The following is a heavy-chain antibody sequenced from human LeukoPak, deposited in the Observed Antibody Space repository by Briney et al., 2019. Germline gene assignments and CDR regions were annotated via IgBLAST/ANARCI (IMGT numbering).Heavy chain of an antibody. CDR1: GYTFINND. J-gene: IGHJ3*02. D-gene: IGHD3-10*01. Sequence: GASMKVSCKASGYTFINNDINWVRQAPGRGLEWMGWMNPKSGNAVYTQKFQGRLTMNRNTSINTAYLEPSSLRSDDTAIYYCAGTFSIFYNEAFDIWGQGTLVTVSS. CDR3: AGTFSIFYNEAFDI. CDR2: MNPKSGNA. V-gene: IGHV1-8*01.